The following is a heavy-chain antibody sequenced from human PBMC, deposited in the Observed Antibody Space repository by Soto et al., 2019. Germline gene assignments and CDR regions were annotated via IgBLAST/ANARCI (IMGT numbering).Heavy chain of an antibody. D-gene: IGHD3-3*02. J-gene: IGHJ5*02. CDR3: ATDRGHFWSGYYVMGWFDP. Sequence: SETLSLTCTVSGGSISSGACYWSWIRQPPGKGLEWIGYIYYSGSTYYNPSLKSRVTISVDTSKNQFSLKLSSLRSEDTAVYYCATDRGHFWSGYYVMGWFDPWGQGTLVTVSS. CDR1: GGSISSGACY. V-gene: IGHV4-30-4*02. CDR2: IYYSGST.